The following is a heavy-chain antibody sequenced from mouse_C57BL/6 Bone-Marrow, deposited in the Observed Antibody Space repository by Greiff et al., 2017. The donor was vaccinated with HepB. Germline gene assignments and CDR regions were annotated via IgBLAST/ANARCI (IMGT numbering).Heavy chain of an antibody. CDR3: TRGGYSNYFAWFAY. Sequence: QVQLQQSGAELVRPGASVTLSCKASGYTFTDYEMHWVKQTPVHGLEWIGAIDPETGGTAYNQKFKGKAILTADKSSSTAYMELRSLTSEDSAVYYGTRGGYSNYFAWFAYWGQGTLVTVSA. V-gene: IGHV1-15*01. CDR2: IDPETGGT. J-gene: IGHJ3*01. CDR1: GYTFTDYE. D-gene: IGHD2-5*01.